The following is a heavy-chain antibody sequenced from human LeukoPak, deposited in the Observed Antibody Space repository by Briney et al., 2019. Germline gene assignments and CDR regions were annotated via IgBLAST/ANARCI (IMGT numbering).Heavy chain of an antibody. CDR1: GFTFSSYW. D-gene: IGHD6-19*01. J-gene: IGHJ4*02. Sequence: GGSLRLSCAASGFTFSSYWMSWVRQAPGKGLEWVANIKQDGSEKYYADSVKGRFTISRDNAKDSLYLQMNSLRDEDTAVYYCARGWLSNTFDCWGQGTLVTVSS. V-gene: IGHV3-7*02. CDR2: IKQDGSEK. CDR3: ARGWLSNTFDC.